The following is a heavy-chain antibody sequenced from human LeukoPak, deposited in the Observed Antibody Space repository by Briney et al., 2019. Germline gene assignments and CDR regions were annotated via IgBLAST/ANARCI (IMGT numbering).Heavy chain of an antibody. CDR2: ISDSGGST. Sequence: GGSLRLSCAASGFTFGSYAKSWVRPPPGKGLEWVSAISDSGGSTYYADSVKGRFTISRDNSKNTLYLQMNSLRAEDTAIYYCAKVSTVVCFDYWGQGTLVTVSS. J-gene: IGHJ4*02. V-gene: IGHV3-23*01. CDR3: AKVSTVVCFDY. D-gene: IGHD4-23*01. CDR1: GFTFGSYA.